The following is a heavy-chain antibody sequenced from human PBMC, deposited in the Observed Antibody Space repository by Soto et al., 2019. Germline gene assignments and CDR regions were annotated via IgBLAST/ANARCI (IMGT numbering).Heavy chain of an antibody. CDR3: AREPLGIAAERTSYYRYVMDV. J-gene: IGHJ6*01. D-gene: IGHD6-13*01. CDR1: GGSISSYY. CDR2: IYTSGST. Sequence: PAETLSVTYTVSGGSISSYYWICIRQRAGKGLELIGRIYTSGSTNCNPSRKRRVTMSVDTSKNQFSLKLSSVTAADPAVYYCAREPLGIAAERTSYYRYVMDVRAQGTPDIVSS. V-gene: IGHV4-4*07.